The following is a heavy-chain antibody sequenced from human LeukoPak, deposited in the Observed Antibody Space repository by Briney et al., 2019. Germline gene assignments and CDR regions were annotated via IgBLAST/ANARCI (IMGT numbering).Heavy chain of an antibody. V-gene: IGHV1-46*01. CDR3: ARDGMAARRIPTVVDYFDY. CDR2: INPSGGST. J-gene: IGHJ4*02. Sequence: GASVKVSCKASGDTFTSYYMHWVRQAPGQGLEWMGIINPSGGSTSYAQKFQGRVTMTRDTSTSTVYMELSSLRSEDTAVYYCARDGMAARRIPTVVDYFDYWGQGTLVTVSS. D-gene: IGHD6-6*01. CDR1: GDTFTSYY.